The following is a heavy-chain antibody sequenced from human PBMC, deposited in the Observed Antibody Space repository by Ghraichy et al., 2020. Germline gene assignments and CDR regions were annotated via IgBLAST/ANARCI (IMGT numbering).Heavy chain of an antibody. CDR3: ASGSNFNY. J-gene: IGHJ4*02. CDR2: INPDGSEK. Sequence: VANINPDGSEKNYVDSVKGRFTISRDNAKNSLYLQMNSLRAEDTAVYYCASGSNFNYWGQGTLITVS. V-gene: IGHV3-7*01.